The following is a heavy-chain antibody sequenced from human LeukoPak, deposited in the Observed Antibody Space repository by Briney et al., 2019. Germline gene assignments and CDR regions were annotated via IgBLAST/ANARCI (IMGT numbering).Heavy chain of an antibody. CDR3: ASYRYGYRGMDS. Sequence: SETLSLTCRVYGGSFSGYYWSWIRHPPGKGLEWIGEVNYSGSINYKPSLKSRVIISVDTSKNQFSLKLKSVTAADTAVYYCASYRYGYRGMDSWGQGTRVTVSS. CDR1: GGSFSGYY. J-gene: IGHJ5*01. CDR2: VNYSGSI. V-gene: IGHV4-34*01. D-gene: IGHD5-12*01.